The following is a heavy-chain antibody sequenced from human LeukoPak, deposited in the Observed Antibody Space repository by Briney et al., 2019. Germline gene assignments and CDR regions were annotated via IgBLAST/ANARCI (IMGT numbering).Heavy chain of an antibody. V-gene: IGHV4-34*01. CDR2: INHSGST. CDR1: GGSFSGYY. D-gene: IGHD6-13*01. J-gene: IGHJ4*02. CDR3: ARGSKAAAGYYFDY. Sequence: SETLSLTCAVYGGSFSGYYWSWIRQPPGKGLEWIGEINHSGSTNYNPSLKSRVTISVYTSKNQFSLKLSSVTAADTAVYYCARGSKAAAGYYFDYWGQGTLVTVSS.